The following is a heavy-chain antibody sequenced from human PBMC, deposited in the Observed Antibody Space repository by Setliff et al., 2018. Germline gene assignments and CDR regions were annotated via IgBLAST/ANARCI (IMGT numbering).Heavy chain of an antibody. D-gene: IGHD3-3*01. Sequence: SETLSLTCTVFGGSMSSSGYYWAWIRQHPGKGLEWIGHIYYSGTTYYNPSLKSRVTMSVDTSKNQFSLKLSSVTAADTAVYYCARMSGFLYIDVWGKGTTVTAP. CDR3: ARMSGFLYIDV. CDR1: GGSMSSSGYY. CDR2: IYYSGTT. V-gene: IGHV4-39*07. J-gene: IGHJ6*03.